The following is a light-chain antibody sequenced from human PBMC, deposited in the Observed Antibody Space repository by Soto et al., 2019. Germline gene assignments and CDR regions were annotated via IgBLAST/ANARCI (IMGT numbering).Light chain of an antibody. Sequence: EIVLTQSPGTLSLSPGEEDTLSCRASQSVGSTSLAWYQQKPGQAPRLLIYGGSSRATGIPDRFGGSGSGTDFTLTISRLEPEDFAVYWCQQYGISPNTFGQGTKVEIK. CDR2: GGS. CDR1: QSVGSTS. CDR3: QQYGISPNT. J-gene: IGKJ1*01. V-gene: IGKV3-20*01.